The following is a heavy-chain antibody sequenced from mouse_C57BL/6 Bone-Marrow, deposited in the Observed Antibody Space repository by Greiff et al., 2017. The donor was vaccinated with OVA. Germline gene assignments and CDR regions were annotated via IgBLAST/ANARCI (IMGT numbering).Heavy chain of an antibody. J-gene: IGHJ3*01. CDR2: INSDGGST. CDR1: EYEFPSHD. Sequence: EVMLVESGGGLVQPGESLKLSCESNEYEFPSHDMSWVRKTPEKRLELVAAINSDGGSTYYPDTMERRFILSRDNTKQTLYLQISSMRSEDTAVDYWARLELGGCFAYWGQGTLVTVAA. CDR3: ARLELGGCFAY. D-gene: IGHD4-1*01. V-gene: IGHV5-2*01.